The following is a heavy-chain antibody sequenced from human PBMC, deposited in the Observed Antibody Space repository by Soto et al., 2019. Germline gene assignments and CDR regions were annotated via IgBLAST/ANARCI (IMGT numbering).Heavy chain of an antibody. V-gene: IGHV3-48*02. CDR3: ARPEYSSSSYGMDV. CDR1: GFTFSSHW. D-gene: IGHD6-6*01. CDR2: ISSSSSTI. Sequence: GGSLRLSCAASGFTFSSHWMHWVRQAPGKGLEWVSYISSSSSTIYYADSVKGRFTISRDNAKNSLYLQMNSLRDEDTAVYYCARPEYSSSSYGMDVWGQGTTVTVSS. J-gene: IGHJ6*02.